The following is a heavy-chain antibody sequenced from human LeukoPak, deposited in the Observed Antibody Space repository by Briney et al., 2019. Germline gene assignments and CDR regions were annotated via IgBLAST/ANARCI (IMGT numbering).Heavy chain of an antibody. Sequence: SETLFLTCAVYGGSFSTYYLSWIPQPPGKGLEWIGEISHSGIINYSPSLKSRLTMSVDSSKTQFSLKLSSVTAADTAVYYCVWDPYSVWGQGTLVTVSS. CDR2: ISHSGII. D-gene: IGHD4-11*01. V-gene: IGHV4-34*01. CDR3: VWDPYSV. CDR1: GGSFSTYY. J-gene: IGHJ4*02.